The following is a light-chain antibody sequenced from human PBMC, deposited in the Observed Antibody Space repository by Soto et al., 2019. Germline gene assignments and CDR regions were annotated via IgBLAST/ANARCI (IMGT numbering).Light chain of an antibody. Sequence: DIVLTQSPATLSLSPGERATLSCRASQSVSSSCLAWYQQKPGQAPSLLIYGASRRATGIPDRFSGSGSGTDLTLTISRLEPEDFAVYYCQQYDSSPITFGQGTRLEIK. J-gene: IGKJ5*01. CDR1: QSVSSSC. CDR3: QQYDSSPIT. CDR2: GAS. V-gene: IGKV3-20*01.